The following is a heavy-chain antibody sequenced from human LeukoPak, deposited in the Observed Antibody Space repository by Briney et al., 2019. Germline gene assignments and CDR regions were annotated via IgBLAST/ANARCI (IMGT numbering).Heavy chain of an antibody. D-gene: IGHD3-10*01. CDR2: ISGSGGST. CDR3: AKDSYGSGIACSAPDL. CDR1: GFTFSSYA. J-gene: IGHJ3*01. V-gene: IGHV3-23*01. Sequence: GGSLRLSCAASGFTFSSYAMSWVRQAPGKGLEWVSAISGSGGSTYYADSVKGRFTISRDNSKNTLYLQMNSLRAEDTAVYYCAKDSYGSGIACSAPDLWGQGTMVTVSS.